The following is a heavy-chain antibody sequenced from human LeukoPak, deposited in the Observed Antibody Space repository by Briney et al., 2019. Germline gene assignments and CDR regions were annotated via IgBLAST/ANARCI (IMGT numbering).Heavy chain of an antibody. CDR3: ARAGDSSGFDY. CDR2: MSDSVNT. J-gene: IGHJ4*02. D-gene: IGHD3-22*01. V-gene: IGHV4-59*01. CDR1: GGSISGYY. Sequence: PSETLSLTCTVSGGSISGYYWTWIRQPPGKGLEWIGYMSDSVNTNYNPSLKSRVTISVDTSKNQFSLKLSSVTAADTAVYYCARAGDSSGFDYWGQGTLVTVSS.